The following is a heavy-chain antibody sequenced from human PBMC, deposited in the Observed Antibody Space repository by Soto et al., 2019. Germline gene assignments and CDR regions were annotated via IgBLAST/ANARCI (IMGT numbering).Heavy chain of an antibody. CDR1: GLDVSTHY. Sequence: EVQLVESGGGLIQPGGSLRLSCAASGLDVSTHYMNWVRQAPGKGQEWVSMIYSSGTTYYAASVKGRFSISRDKSKNTLYLQMNSLRADDTAVYYCARGTSGYSFWGQGTLVTVSS. J-gene: IGHJ4*02. V-gene: IGHV3-53*01. CDR3: ARGTSGYSF. D-gene: IGHD3-22*01. CDR2: IYSSGTT.